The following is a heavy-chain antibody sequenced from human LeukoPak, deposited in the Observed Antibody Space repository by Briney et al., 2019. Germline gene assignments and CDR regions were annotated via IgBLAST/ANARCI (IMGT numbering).Heavy chain of an antibody. CDR1: GDSVSSNSAA. J-gene: IGHJ3*02. CDR2: TYYRSKWYN. D-gene: IGHD5-18*01. V-gene: IGHV6-1*01. Sequence: SQTLSLTCAISGDSVSSNSAAWNWIRQSPSRGLEWLGRTYYRSKWYNDYAVSVKSRITINPDTSKNQFSLQPNSVTPEDTAVYYCARAHSPGEYSYDGDAFDIWGQGTMVTVSS. CDR3: ARAHSPGEYSYDGDAFDI.